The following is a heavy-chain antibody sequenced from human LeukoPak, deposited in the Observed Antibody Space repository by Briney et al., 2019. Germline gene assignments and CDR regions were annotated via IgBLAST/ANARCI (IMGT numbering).Heavy chain of an antibody. CDR3: ARVRYSYAPAFDY. J-gene: IGHJ4*02. CDR1: GSMFRNYW. CDR2: INQDGTKI. V-gene: IGHV3-7*01. Sequence: PGGSLRLSCVVSGSMFRNYWMSWLRQAPGKGPEWVANINQDGTKIFEVDFMKGRFTLSRDNAKNSLYLQMNSLRDEDTAVYYCARVRYSYAPAFDYWGQGTLVTVSS. D-gene: IGHD5-18*01.